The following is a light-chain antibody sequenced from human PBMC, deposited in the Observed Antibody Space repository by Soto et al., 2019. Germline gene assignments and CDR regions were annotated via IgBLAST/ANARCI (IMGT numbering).Light chain of an antibody. J-gene: IGKJ2*01. CDR3: QQYHDWPYT. V-gene: IGKV3-15*01. CDR1: QSISNK. Sequence: EIVMTQSPATLSASPGERATLSCRASQSISNKLAWYQQKPGQAPRLLIFGASTRATGISVRFSGSGSGTEFTLTISSLQSEDFAVYYCQQYHDWPYTFGQGSKLEIK. CDR2: GAS.